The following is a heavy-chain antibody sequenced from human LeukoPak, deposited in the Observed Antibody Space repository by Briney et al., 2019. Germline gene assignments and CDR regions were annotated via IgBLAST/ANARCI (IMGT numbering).Heavy chain of an antibody. D-gene: IGHD3-10*01. CDR3: AKDYYGSGSSSFDY. Sequence: PGGPLRLSCAASGFTFDDYAMHWVRQAPGKGLEWVSGISWNSGSIGYADSVKGRFTISRDNAKNSLYLQMNSLRAEDTALYYCAKDYYGSGSSSFDYWGQGTLVTVSS. J-gene: IGHJ4*02. CDR1: GFTFDDYA. V-gene: IGHV3-9*01. CDR2: ISWNSGSI.